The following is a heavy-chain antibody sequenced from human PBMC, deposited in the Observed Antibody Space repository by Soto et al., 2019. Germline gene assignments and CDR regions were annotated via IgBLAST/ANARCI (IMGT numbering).Heavy chain of an antibody. Sequence: QVQLQESDPGLVKPSQTLSLTCTVSGGSISSGDYYWSWIRQPPGKGLEWIGYIYYSGSTYYNPSLKSRVTISVDTSKNQFSLKLSSVTAADTAVYYCARDPPLWFGELLGGDAFDIWGQGTMVTVSS. CDR3: ARDPPLWFGELLGGDAFDI. J-gene: IGHJ3*02. CDR1: GGSISSGDYY. V-gene: IGHV4-30-4*01. D-gene: IGHD3-10*01. CDR2: IYYSGST.